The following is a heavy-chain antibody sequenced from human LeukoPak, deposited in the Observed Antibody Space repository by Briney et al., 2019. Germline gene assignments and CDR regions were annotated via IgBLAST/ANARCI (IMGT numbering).Heavy chain of an antibody. CDR2: INPNSGGT. D-gene: IGHD2-2*01. CDR1: GYTFTAYY. J-gene: IGHJ4*02. CDR3: ARDLSTSTSHLDY. V-gene: IGHV1-2*02. Sequence: ASLKVSCKASGYTFTAYYMHWVRQAPGQGLEWMGWINPNSGGTNYAQKFQGRVTMTRDTSINTAYMELSSLRSDDTAVFYCARDLSTSTSHLDYWGQGTLVTVSS.